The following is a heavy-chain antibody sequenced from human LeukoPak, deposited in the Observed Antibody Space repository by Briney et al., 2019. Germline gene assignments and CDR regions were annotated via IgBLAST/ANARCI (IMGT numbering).Heavy chain of an antibody. CDR3: ARDTRTFDY. V-gene: IGHV3-7*01. J-gene: IGHJ4*02. Sequence: GGSLRLSCAASGFTFSSYRMNWVRQAPGKGLEWVANIKQDGSEKYYVDSVKGRFTISRDNAKNSLFLQMNSLRAEDTAVYYCARDTRTFDYWGQGNLVTVSS. D-gene: IGHD1-26*01. CDR1: GFTFSSYR. CDR2: IKQDGSEK.